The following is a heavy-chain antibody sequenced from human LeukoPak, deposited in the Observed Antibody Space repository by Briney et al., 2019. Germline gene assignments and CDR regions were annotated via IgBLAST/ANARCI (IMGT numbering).Heavy chain of an antibody. J-gene: IGHJ4*02. CDR3: ARESIGSSGYFDY. Sequence: SETLSLTCTVSGGSISSYYWSWIRQPPGKGLEWIGYIYYSGSTNYNPSLKSRVTISVDTSKNQFSLKLSSVTAADTAVYYCARESIGSSGYFDYWGQGTLVTVSS. CDR1: GGSISSYY. D-gene: IGHD1-26*01. CDR2: IYYSGST. V-gene: IGHV4-59*01.